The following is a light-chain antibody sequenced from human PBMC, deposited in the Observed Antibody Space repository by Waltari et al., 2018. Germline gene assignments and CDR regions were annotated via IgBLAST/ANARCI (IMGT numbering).Light chain of an antibody. Sequence: QSVLTHAPSASGTPGQRVTISCSGSSSHIGSNTVNWYQQLPGTAPKLLIYSNNQRPSGVPDRFSGSKSGTSASLAISGLQSEDEADYYCAAWDDSLNGYLFGTGTKVTVL. CDR2: SNN. CDR3: AAWDDSLNGYL. V-gene: IGLV1-44*01. J-gene: IGLJ1*01. CDR1: SSHIGSNT.